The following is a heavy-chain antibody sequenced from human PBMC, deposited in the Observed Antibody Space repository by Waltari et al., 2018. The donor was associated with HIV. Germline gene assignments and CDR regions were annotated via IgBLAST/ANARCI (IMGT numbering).Heavy chain of an antibody. CDR2: SSSSGDTT. CDR1: GFSFSTYA. J-gene: IGHJ4*02. D-gene: IGHD5-18*01. Sequence: EVQLLESGGALVQPGGSLRLSCAASGFSFSTYAMGWVRQAPGKVLEWVSSSSSSGDTTRYAESVEGRLAISRDNSKNSLYLQINSLRADDTAIYYCAKMSKSWLLAAGTFDYWGQGTLVTVSS. CDR3: AKMSKSWLLAAGTFDY. V-gene: IGHV3-23*01.